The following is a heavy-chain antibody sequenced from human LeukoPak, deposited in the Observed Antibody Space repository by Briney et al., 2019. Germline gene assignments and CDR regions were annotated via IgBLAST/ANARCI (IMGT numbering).Heavy chain of an antibody. CDR1: GFTFSDSA. Sequence: GGSLRLSCAASGFTFSDSAMTWVRQTPGKGLEWVSLISFNGANTYYPDSVKGRFTISGDNSKDTLYLQMNSLRPEDTAIYYCARDIEISTWGLGTMVTVSS. CDR2: ISFNGANT. CDR3: ARDIEIST. D-gene: IGHD1-26*01. V-gene: IGHV3-23*01. J-gene: IGHJ3*01.